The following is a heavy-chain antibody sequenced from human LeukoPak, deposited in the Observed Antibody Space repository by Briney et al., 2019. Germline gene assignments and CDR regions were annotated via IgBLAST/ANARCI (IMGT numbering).Heavy chain of an antibody. CDR1: GFTSSDYV. CDR3: AGNEGMNGHWYFHL. J-gene: IGHJ2*01. V-gene: IGHV3-30*04. D-gene: IGHD6-13*01. CDR2: ISYDGSHT. Sequence: GGSLRLSCAASGFTSSDYVMHWVRQAPGNGLEWVAFISYDGSHTGYADSVKGRFTISRDNSKNTVFLQLNSLRDEDTALYYCAGNEGMNGHWYFHLWGHGTLVTISS.